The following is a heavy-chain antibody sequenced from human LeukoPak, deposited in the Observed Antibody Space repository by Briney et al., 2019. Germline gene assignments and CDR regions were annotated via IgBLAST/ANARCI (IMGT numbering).Heavy chain of an antibody. CDR3: ARARYCSSGNCYKDY. D-gene: IGHD2-15*01. CDR1: GFTFSSYG. J-gene: IGHJ4*02. V-gene: IGHV3-30*03. Sequence: GGSLRLSCAASGFTFSSYGMHWVRQAPGKGLEWVAVISYDGSNKYYADSVKGRFTISRDNARNSLFLQMNSLRAEDTAVYYCARARYCSSGNCYKDYWGQGSLVTVSS. CDR2: ISYDGSNK.